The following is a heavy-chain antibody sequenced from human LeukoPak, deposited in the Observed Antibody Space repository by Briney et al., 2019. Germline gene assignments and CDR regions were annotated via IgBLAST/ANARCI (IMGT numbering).Heavy chain of an antibody. CDR2: TYSDGIT. J-gene: IGHJ4*02. Sequence: GGSLRLSCAASGFTFSSYSMNWVRQAPGKGLEWVSLTYSDGITYYADSVKGRFTISRDNSKNTLYLQMNSLRAEDTAVYYCASTKGNYYNPFDYWGQGTLVTVSS. V-gene: IGHV3-53*01. CDR1: GFTFSSYS. D-gene: IGHD3-10*01. CDR3: ASTKGNYYNPFDY.